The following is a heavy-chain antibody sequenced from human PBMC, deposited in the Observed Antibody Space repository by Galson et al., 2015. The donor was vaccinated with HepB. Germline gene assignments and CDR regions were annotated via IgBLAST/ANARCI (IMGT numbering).Heavy chain of an antibody. J-gene: IGHJ3*02. CDR2: ISAYNGNT. CDR3: ARDYYYDSSGPADASDI. CDR1: GYTFTSYG. D-gene: IGHD3-22*01. V-gene: IGHV1-18*01. Sequence: SVKVSCKASGYTFTSYGISWVRQAPGQGLEWMGWISAYNGNTNYAQKLQGRVTMTTDTSTSTAYMELRSLRSDDTAVYYCARDYYYDSSGPADASDIWGQGTMVTVSS.